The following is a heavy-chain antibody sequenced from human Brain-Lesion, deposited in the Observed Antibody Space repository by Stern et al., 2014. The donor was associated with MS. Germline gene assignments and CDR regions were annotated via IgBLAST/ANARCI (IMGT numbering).Heavy chain of an antibody. CDR3: ARDQRGITIFGVVTDYYYLGMDV. CDR1: GYIFTGYY. J-gene: IGHJ6*02. V-gene: IGHV1-2*02. D-gene: IGHD3-3*01. CDR2: INPNTGGT. Sequence: QMQLVQSGAEVKKPGASVKVSCKTSGYIFTGYYIHWVRQAPGQGLKWMAWINPNTGGTKYAQKFQGRVTMSRDTSISTAYVELSSLTSDDTAVYYCARDQRGITIFGVVTDYYYLGMDVWGRGTTVTVSS.